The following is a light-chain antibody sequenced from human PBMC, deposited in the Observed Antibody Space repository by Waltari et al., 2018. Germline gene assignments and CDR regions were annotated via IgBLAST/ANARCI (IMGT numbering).Light chain of an antibody. CDR1: SSDVGGYEY. Sequence: QSALTPPASVSGSPGQSVTISCPGTSSDVGGYEYVSWYQQHPGKAPKLLVYDVSNRPSGVSNRFACSKSGNTASLTISGLQTDDEAEYFCSSYTANSLVLFGGGTKVTVL. CDR3: SSYTANSLVL. CDR2: DVS. J-gene: IGLJ2*01. V-gene: IGLV2-14*03.